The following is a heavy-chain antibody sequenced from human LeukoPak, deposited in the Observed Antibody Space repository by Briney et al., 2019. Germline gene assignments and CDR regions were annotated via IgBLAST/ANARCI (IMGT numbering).Heavy chain of an antibody. D-gene: IGHD6-13*01. CDR1: GGTFSSYA. V-gene: IGHV1-69*04. CDR2: IVPILGIA. Sequence: SVKVSCKASGGTFSSYAISWVRQAPGQGLEWMGRIVPILGIANYAQKFQGRVTITADKSTSTAYMELSSLRSEDTAVYYCARDPAYIAAASWFDPWGQGTLVTVSS. J-gene: IGHJ5*02. CDR3: ARDPAYIAAASWFDP.